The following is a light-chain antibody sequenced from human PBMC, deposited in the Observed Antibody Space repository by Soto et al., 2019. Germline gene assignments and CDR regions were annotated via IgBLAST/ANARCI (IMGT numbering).Light chain of an antibody. V-gene: IGKV4-1*01. CDR1: QTILSRSNNKNY. J-gene: IGKJ1*01. Sequence: DIVMTQSPDSLAVSLGERATIKCKSSQTILSRSNNKNYLAWYQQKPGQPPKLLISWASTRASGVPFRFRGSVSGTHLTLTTSLPRHEAVAVYYCEQYCQTPTFGQGTKVEIK. CDR3: EQYCQTPT. CDR2: WAS.